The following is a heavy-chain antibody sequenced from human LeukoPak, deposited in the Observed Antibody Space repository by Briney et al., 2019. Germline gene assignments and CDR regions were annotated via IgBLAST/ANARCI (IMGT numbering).Heavy chain of an antibody. V-gene: IGHV3-23*01. J-gene: IGHJ6*03. Sequence: GGSLRLSCTASEFSISHYAMSWVRQAPGKGLEWVSADTSSTTSTNYASSVRGRFTISRDNSMNTLYLQMNSLRADDTAVYYCSKAPLGACAGAVCYYLDVWGKGTTVIVSS. CDR1: EFSISHYA. CDR2: DTSSTTST. CDR3: SKAPLGACAGAVCYYLDV. D-gene: IGHD2-8*02.